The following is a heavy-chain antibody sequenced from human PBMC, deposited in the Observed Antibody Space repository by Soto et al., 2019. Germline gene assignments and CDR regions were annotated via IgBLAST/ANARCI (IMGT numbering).Heavy chain of an antibody. CDR1: GGTFSTSA. V-gene: IGHV1-69*12. CDR3: ERDKDRQQLGGNYYYILDV. J-gene: IGHJ6*02. D-gene: IGHD3-3*02. Sequence: QVQLVQSGAEVKKPGSSVKVSCKASGGTFSTSARSWVRQAPGQGLEWVGGIMPVFATPDYAQNFQGRVNITADESTTTAYLELTSLRTDDTAVYYCERDKDRQQLGGNYYYILDVWGQGTAVTVSS. CDR2: IMPVFATP.